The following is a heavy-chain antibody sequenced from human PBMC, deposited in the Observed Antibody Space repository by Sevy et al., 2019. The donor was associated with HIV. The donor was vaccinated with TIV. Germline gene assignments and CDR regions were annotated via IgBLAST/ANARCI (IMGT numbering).Heavy chain of an antibody. CDR2: ISYDGSRK. CDR3: ARDLALSGSYSWLAY. Sequence: GGSLRLSCAASGFTFSSYTTHWVRQAPGKGLEWVAFISYDGSRKYYADSVKGRFTISRDNSKNTLYLQMNNLRAEDTAVFYCARDLALSGSYSWLAYWGQGTLVTVSS. D-gene: IGHD1-26*01. J-gene: IGHJ4*02. CDR1: GFTFSSYT. V-gene: IGHV3-30*14.